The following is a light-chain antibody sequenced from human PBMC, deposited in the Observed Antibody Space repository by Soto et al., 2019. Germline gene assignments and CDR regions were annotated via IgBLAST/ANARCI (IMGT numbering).Light chain of an antibody. CDR1: HSVTSSY. J-gene: IGKJ1*01. Sequence: EIVLTQSPGTLSLSPGERATLSCRASHSVTSSYLAWYQQKPGQAPRLLIYGASSRAPGIPDRFSGSGSGTDFTLTISRLEPEDFAVYYCQQYGSFKWTFGQGTKVEIK. CDR3: QQYGSFKWT. V-gene: IGKV3-20*01. CDR2: GAS.